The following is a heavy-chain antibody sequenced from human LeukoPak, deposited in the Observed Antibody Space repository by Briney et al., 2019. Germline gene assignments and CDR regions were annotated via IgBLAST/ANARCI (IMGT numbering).Heavy chain of an antibody. Sequence: GGSLRLSCAGSGFTFDDYAMHWVRQAPGMGLEWVSGISWNSGSIGYADSVKGRFTISRDNARNSLYLQMNSLRAEDMALYYCAKDIGIVATMGAFDIWGQGTMVTVSS. V-gene: IGHV3-9*03. CDR1: GFTFDDYA. CDR3: AKDIGIVATMGAFDI. J-gene: IGHJ3*02. CDR2: ISWNSGSI. D-gene: IGHD5-12*01.